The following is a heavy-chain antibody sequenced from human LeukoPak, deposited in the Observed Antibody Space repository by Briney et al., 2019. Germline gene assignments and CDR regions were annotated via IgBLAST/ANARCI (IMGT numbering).Heavy chain of an antibody. CDR2: IYYSGST. J-gene: IGHJ6*02. CDR1: GGSISSGGYY. Sequence: SQTLSLTCTVSGGSISSGGYYWSWLRQHPGKGLEWIGYIYYSGSTYYNPSLKSRVTISVDTSKNQFSLKLSSVTAADTAVYYCAREDYGSGSSRPYYYYGMDVWGQGTTVTVSS. D-gene: IGHD3-10*01. CDR3: AREDYGSGSSRPYYYYGMDV. V-gene: IGHV4-31*03.